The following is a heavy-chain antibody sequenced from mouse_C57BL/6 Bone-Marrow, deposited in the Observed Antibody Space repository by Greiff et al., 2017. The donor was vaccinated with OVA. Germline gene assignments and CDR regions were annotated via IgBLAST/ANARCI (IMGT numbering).Heavy chain of an antibody. CDR3: ARGVGDF. J-gene: IGHJ2*03. CDR2: IDPSDSYT. Sequence: QVQLQQPGAELVMPGASVKLSCKASGYTFTSYWMHWVKQRPGQGLEWIGEIDPSDSYTNYNEKFKGKSTLTVDKSSSTAYMQLSSLTSEDSAVYYCARGVGDFGGRGNSPTVSA. CDR1: GYTFTSYW. D-gene: IGHD1-1*01. V-gene: IGHV1-69*01.